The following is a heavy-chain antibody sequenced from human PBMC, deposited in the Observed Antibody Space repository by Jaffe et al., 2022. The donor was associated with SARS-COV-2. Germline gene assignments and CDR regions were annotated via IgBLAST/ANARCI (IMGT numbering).Heavy chain of an antibody. V-gene: IGHV4-30-2*01. CDR3: ARGGGYYDFWEVVPPLDY. Sequence: QLQLQESGSGLVKPSQTLSLTCAVSGGSISSGGYSWSWIRQPPGKGLEWIGYIYHSGSTYYNPSLKSRVTISVDRSKNQFSLKLSSVTAADTAVYYCARGGGYYDFWEVVPPLDYWGQGTLVTVSS. CDR1: GGSISSGGYS. J-gene: IGHJ4*02. D-gene: IGHD3-3*01. CDR2: IYHSGST.